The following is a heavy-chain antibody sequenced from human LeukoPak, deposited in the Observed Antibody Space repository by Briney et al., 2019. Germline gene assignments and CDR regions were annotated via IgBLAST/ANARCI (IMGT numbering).Heavy chain of an antibody. CDR2: ISSSSSYI. CDR3: ARDETMVTHYYYYMDV. CDR1: GFTFSSYE. D-gene: IGHD5-18*01. Sequence: PGGSLRLSCAASGFTFSSYEMNWVRQAPGKGLEWVSSISSSSSYIYYADSVKGRFTISRDNAKNSLYLQMNSLRAEDTAVYYCARDETMVTHYYYYMDVWGKGTTVTVSS. J-gene: IGHJ6*03. V-gene: IGHV3-21*01.